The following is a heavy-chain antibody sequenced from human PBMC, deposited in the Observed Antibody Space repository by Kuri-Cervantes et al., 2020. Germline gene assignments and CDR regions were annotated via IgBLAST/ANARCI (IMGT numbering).Heavy chain of an antibody. CDR1: GFTFSSSG. Sequence: GESLKISCAASGFTFSSSGMYWVRQAPGKGLEWVAVIWYDGSNKYYAESVKGRFTISRDNSKNTLYLQMSSLRAEDTAVYYCARGYCSGGSCSTFDYWGQGTLVTVSS. J-gene: IGHJ4*02. V-gene: IGHV3-33*01. CDR3: ARGYCSGGSCSTFDY. D-gene: IGHD2-15*01. CDR2: IWYDGSNK.